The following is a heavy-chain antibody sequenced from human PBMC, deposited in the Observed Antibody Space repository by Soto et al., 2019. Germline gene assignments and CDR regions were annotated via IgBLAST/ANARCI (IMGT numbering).Heavy chain of an antibody. CDR2: IYYSGST. D-gene: IGHD3-10*01. V-gene: IGHV4-30-4*01. Sequence: SETLSLTCTVSGGSISSGDYYWSWIRQPPGKGLEWIGYIYYSGSTYYNPSLKSRVTISVDTSKNQFSLKLSSVTAADTAVYYCARGPSYYGSGSYVWFDPWGQGTLVTVSS. CDR1: GGSISSGDYY. CDR3: ARGPSYYGSGSYVWFDP. J-gene: IGHJ5*02.